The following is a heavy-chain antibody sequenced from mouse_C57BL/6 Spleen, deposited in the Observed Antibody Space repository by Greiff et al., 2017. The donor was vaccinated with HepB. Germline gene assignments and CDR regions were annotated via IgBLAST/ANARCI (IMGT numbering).Heavy chain of an antibody. D-gene: IGHD2-2*01. CDR2: IDPENGDT. J-gene: IGHJ2*01. CDR3: TAPPNGYDNY. CDR1: GFNIKDDY. V-gene: IGHV14-4*01. Sequence: EVQLQQSGAELVRPGASVKLSCTASGFNIKDDYMHWVKQRPEQGLEWIGWIDPENGDTEYASKFQGKATITADTSSNTAYLQLSSLTSEDAAVYDCTAPPNGYDNYWGQGTTLTVSS.